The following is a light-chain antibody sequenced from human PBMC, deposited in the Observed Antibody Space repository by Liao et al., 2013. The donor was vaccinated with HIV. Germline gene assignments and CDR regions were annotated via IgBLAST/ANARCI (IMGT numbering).Light chain of an antibody. J-gene: IGLJ3*02. V-gene: IGLV3-1*01. CDR2: YNS. Sequence: SCEVTQPPSVSVSPGQTASIFCSGDNLGDKHASWYQQKPGQSPVLVISYNSDRPSGIPERFSGSSSGNTATLTISGTQGMDEADYYCQAWDSSTVVFGGGTKLTVL. CDR3: QAWDSSTVV. CDR1: NLGDKH.